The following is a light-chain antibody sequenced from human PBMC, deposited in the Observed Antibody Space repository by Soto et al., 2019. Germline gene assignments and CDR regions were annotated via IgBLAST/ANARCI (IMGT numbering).Light chain of an antibody. CDR2: EGS. CDR1: SSDVGSYSL. Sequence: QAVVTQPASVSGSPGQSITISCTGTSSDVGSYSLVSWYQQNPGKAPKLMIYEGSKRPSGVSSRFSGSNSGNTASLTISGLQAEDEADYYCCSYVRSSVLFGGGTKLTVL. V-gene: IGLV2-23*01. J-gene: IGLJ2*01. CDR3: CSYVRSSVL.